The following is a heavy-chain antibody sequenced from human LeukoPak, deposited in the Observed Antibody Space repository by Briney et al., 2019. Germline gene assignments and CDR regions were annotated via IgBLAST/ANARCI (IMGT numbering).Heavy chain of an antibody. Sequence: RSGGSLRLSLAASGFSFTNAWMTWVRQAPGNGLEWVGRIRSNTEGGTTDYAAPVKGSFSISRDDSRNTLYPQMTRLTTQDTAVYYCTSDLYWVFNRGQGILVTVS. J-gene: IGHJ4*02. CDR2: IRSNTEGGTT. D-gene: IGHD1-14*01. V-gene: IGHV3-15*01. CDR3: TSDLYWVFN. CDR1: GFSFTNAW.